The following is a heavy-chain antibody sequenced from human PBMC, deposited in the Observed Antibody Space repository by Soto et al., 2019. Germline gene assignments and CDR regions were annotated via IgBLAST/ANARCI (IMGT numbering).Heavy chain of an antibody. D-gene: IGHD4-17*01. J-gene: IGHJ4*02. CDR1: GYPFNKYS. CDR2: ISASNGNR. V-gene: IGHV1-18*04. Sequence: QGQLVQSGAEVKWPGASVKVSCKASGYPFNKYSISWVRQAPGQGLEWMGWISASNGNRNYAQKFQDRVTLGTDTSTSTAYMELRNLRSDDTAVYYCTRGHGDFAGDFDYWGQGTLVTVSS. CDR3: TRGHGDFAGDFDY.